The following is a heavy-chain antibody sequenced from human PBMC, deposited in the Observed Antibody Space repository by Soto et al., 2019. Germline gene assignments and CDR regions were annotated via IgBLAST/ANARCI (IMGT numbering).Heavy chain of an antibody. CDR1: GYTFTSYD. Sequence: ASVKVSCKASGYTFTSYDINWVRQATGQGLEWMGWMNPNSGNTGYAQKFQGRVTMTRNTSISTAYMELSSLRSEDTAVYYCARLTSNCSSTSCYKRDYAFDIWGQGTMVTVSS. V-gene: IGHV1-8*01. CDR3: ARLTSNCSSTSCYKRDYAFDI. D-gene: IGHD2-2*02. J-gene: IGHJ3*02. CDR2: MNPNSGNT.